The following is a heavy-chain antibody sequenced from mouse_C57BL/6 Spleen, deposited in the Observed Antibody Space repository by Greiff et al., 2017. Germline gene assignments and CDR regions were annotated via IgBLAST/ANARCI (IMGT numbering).Heavy chain of an antibody. CDR2: IYPGDGDT. CDR3: ARLKVADYAMDY. J-gene: IGHJ4*01. V-gene: IGHV1-82*01. D-gene: IGHD1-1*01. Sequence: VQLQQSGPELVKPGASVKISCKASGYAFSSSWMNWVKQRPGKGLEWIGRIYPGDGDTNYNGKFKGKATLTADKSSSTAYMQLSSLTSEDSAVYFCARLKVADYAMDYWGQGTSVTVSS. CDR1: GYAFSSSW.